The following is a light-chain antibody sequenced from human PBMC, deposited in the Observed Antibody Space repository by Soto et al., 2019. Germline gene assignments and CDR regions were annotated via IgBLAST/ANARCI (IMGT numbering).Light chain of an antibody. CDR3: SSYASSSTSYV. J-gene: IGLJ1*01. V-gene: IGLV2-14*01. Sequence: QSGLTQPASVSGSPGQSITISCTGTSSDVGGSNYVSWYQQHPGKAPKLMIYEVTNRPSGVSNRFSGSKSGNTASLTISGLQAEDEADDYCSSYASSSTSYVFGTGTKVTVL. CDR1: SSDVGGSNY. CDR2: EVT.